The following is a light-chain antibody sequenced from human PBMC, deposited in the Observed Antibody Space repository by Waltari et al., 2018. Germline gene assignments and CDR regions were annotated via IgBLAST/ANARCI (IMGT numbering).Light chain of an antibody. V-gene: IGKV3-15*01. CDR3: QQYHNWPPWT. CDR2: SAS. J-gene: IGKJ1*01. CDR1: QSISTN. Sequence: EIVMTQSPATLSVSPGERATLSCRASQSISTNLAWYQQKSGQAPRLPIHSASPRATGIPARFSGSGSGTEFTLTISSLQSEDSGVYYCQQYHNWPPWTFGQGTKVEIK.